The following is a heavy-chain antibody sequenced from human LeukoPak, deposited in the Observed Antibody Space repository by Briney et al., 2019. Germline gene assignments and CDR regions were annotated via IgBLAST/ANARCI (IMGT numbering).Heavy chain of an antibody. D-gene: IGHD2/OR15-2a*01. V-gene: IGHV4-34*01. CDR3: ARGKIVSPQY. CDR2: INHSGST. CDR1: GGSFSGYY. J-gene: IGHJ4*02. Sequence: PSETLSLTCAVYGGSFSGYYWSWIRQPPGKGLEWIGEINHSGSTNYNPSLKSRVTISVDTSKNQFSLKLSSVTAADTAVYYCARGKIVSPQYWGQGTLVTVSS.